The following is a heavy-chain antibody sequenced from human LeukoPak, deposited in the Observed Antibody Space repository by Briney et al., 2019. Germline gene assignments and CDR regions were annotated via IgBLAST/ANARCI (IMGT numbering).Heavy chain of an antibody. Sequence: GGSLRLSCAASGFTFSSYCMSWVRQAPGKGLEWVANIKQDGSEKYYVDSVKGRFTISRDNAKNSLYLQMNSLRAEDTAVYYCARVVAATFDYWGQGTLSPSPQ. V-gene: IGHV3-7*01. CDR3: ARVVAATFDY. CDR1: GFTFSSYC. J-gene: IGHJ4*02. D-gene: IGHD6-13*01. CDR2: IKQDGSEK.